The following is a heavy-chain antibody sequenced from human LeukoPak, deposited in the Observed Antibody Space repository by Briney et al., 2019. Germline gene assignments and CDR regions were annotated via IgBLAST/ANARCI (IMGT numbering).Heavy chain of an antibody. CDR2: IYYSGST. J-gene: IGHJ3*02. Sequence: SQTLSLTCTVSGGSISSGGYYWSWIRQHPGKGLEWIGYIYYSGSTYYNPSLKSRVTISVDTSKNQFSLKLSSVTAADTPVYYCARETYYYDSSGYWDAFDIWGQGTMVTVSS. CDR1: GGSISSGGYY. V-gene: IGHV4-31*03. D-gene: IGHD3-22*01. CDR3: ARETYYYDSSGYWDAFDI.